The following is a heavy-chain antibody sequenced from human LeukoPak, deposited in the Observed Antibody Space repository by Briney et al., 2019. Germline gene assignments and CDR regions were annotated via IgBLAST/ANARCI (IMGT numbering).Heavy chain of an antibody. CDR1: GFTFSNAW. D-gene: IGHD5-12*01. CDR2: IKSKTDGGTT. V-gene: IGHV3-15*01. J-gene: IGHJ4*02. Sequence: PGGSLRLSCAASGFTFSNAWMSWVRQAPGKGLEWVGRIKSKTDGGTTDYAAPVKGRFTISRDDSKNTLYLQMNSLKTEDTAVYYCTTGPPRLDIVATTPKATPDYWGQGTLVTVSS. CDR3: TTGPPRLDIVATTPKATPDY.